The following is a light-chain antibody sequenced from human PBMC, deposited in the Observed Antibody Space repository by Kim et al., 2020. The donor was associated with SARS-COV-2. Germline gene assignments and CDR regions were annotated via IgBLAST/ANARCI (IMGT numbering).Light chain of an antibody. V-gene: IGKV3-20*01. CDR3: QQYGSSLPFT. CDR2: GAS. Sequence: PGERAPLSCRASQSVSSSYLAWYQQKPGQAPRLLIYGASSRATGIPDRFSGSGSGTDFTLTISRLEPEDFAVYYCQQYGSSLPFTFGPGTKVDIK. CDR1: QSVSSSY. J-gene: IGKJ3*01.